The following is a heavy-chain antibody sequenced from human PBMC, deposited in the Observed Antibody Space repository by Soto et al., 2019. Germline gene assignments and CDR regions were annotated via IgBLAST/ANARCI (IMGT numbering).Heavy chain of an antibody. Sequence: SSVKVSCKASGYTFTGYYMHWLRQSTGQGLEWMGWINPNSGGTNYAQKFQGRVTMTRDTSISTAYMELSRLRSDDTAVYYCASGEPQRITMVRGPDRPWGGYSYGYGGVRDYYYYGMDVWGQGTTVTVSS. D-gene: IGHD3-10*01. J-gene: IGHJ6*02. CDR3: ASGEPQRITMVRGPDRPWGGYSYGYGGVRDYYYYGMDV. CDR2: INPNSGGT. CDR1: GYTFTGYY. V-gene: IGHV1-2*02.